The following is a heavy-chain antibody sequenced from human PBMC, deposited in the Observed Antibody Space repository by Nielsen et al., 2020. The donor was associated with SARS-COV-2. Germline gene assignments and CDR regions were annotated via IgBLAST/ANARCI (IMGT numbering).Heavy chain of an antibody. J-gene: IGHJ4*02. CDR3: AKAMVRGVIIIHYFGY. CDR1: GFTFDDYA. CDR2: ISWNSGSI. V-gene: IGHV3-9*01. D-gene: IGHD3-10*01. Sequence: SLKISCAASGFTFDDYAMHWVRQAPGKGLEWVSGISWNSGSIGYADSVKGRFTISRDNAKNSLYLQMNSLRAEDTALYYCAKAMVRGVIIIHYFGYWGQGTLVTVSS.